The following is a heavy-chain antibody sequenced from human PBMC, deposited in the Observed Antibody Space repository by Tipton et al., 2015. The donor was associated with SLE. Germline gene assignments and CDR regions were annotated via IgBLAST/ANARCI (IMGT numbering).Heavy chain of an antibody. V-gene: IGHV4-59*01. CDR2: IYYSGST. CDR1: GGSFSGYY. D-gene: IGHD6-19*01. Sequence: TLSLTCAVYGGSFSGYYWSWIRQPPGKGLEWIGYIYYSGSTNYNPSLKSRVTISVDTSKNQFSLKLSSVTAADTAVYYCARVPSGLDAFDIWGQGTMVTVSS. CDR3: ARVPSGLDAFDI. J-gene: IGHJ3*02.